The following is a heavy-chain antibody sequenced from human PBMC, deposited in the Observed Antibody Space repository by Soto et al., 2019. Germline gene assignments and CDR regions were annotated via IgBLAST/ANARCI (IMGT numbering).Heavy chain of an antibody. Sequence: XGALWPPWSLSGIPLYYYGTKWVRRAPGKGLGWGSSISKSDYTYYSDSVKGRFPISRDNAKSSGSLQMNTLRVEDTAVYDCARENSIIISAVSDFWGQGTLVTVTS. CDR2: ISKSDYT. V-gene: IGHV3-21*01. CDR1: GIPLYYYG. J-gene: IGHJ4*02. CDR3: ARENSIIISAVSDF. D-gene: IGHD2-2*01.